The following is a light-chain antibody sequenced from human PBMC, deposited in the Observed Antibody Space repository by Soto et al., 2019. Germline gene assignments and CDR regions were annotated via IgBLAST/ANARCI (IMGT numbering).Light chain of an antibody. CDR2: GVS. Sequence: EIVLTQSPGTLSLSPGERATLSCRVSQSVSSSYLSWYQQKPGQTPRLLIYGVSRRATGIPDRFSGSGSGTDFTLTISRLEPEDFAVYYCQHYGSSWLTFGQGTKVEIK. CDR1: QSVSSSY. V-gene: IGKV3-20*01. J-gene: IGKJ1*01. CDR3: QHYGSSWLT.